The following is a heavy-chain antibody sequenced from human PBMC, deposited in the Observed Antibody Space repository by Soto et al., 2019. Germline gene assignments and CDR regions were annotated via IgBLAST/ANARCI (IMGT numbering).Heavy chain of an antibody. Sequence: GASVKVSCKASGYTFTSYYMHWVRQAPGQGLEWMGTINPSGGSTSYAQKFQGRVTMTRDTSTSTVYMELSSLRSEDTAVYYCARAYDSSGYRTPSGMXVWGQGTTVTVSS. V-gene: IGHV1-46*01. CDR2: INPSGGST. J-gene: IGHJ6*02. CDR3: ARAYDSSGYRTPSGMXV. D-gene: IGHD3-22*01. CDR1: GYTFTSYY.